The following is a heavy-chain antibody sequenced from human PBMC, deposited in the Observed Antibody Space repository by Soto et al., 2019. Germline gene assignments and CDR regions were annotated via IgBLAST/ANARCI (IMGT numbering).Heavy chain of an antibody. J-gene: IGHJ6*02. CDR3: ARAPSERFLEWLLSYYYYGMDV. CDR2: ITGNGGNT. D-gene: IGHD3-3*01. CDR1: GFSFSSYA. Sequence: EVQLLESGGGLVQPGGSLRLSCAGSGFSFSSYAMSWVRQAPGKGLEWVSGITGNGGNTYYADSVKGRFTISRDNSKNTLYLQMNSLRAEDTAVYYCARAPSERFLEWLLSYYYYGMDVWGQGTTVTVSS. V-gene: IGHV3-23*01.